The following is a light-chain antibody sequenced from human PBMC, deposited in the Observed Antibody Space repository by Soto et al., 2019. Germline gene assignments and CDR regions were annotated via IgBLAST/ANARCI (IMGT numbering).Light chain of an antibody. Sequence: QAVVTQEPSLTVSPGGTVTLTCGSSTGAVTSGHYPYWFQQKPGQAPRTLVYNTSDKHSWAPARFSGSLLGGKAALTLSGAQPEDEAEYYCLLSYSGARVFGGGTKVTVL. CDR2: NTS. CDR1: TGAVTSGHY. V-gene: IGLV7-46*01. CDR3: LLSYSGARV. J-gene: IGLJ3*02.